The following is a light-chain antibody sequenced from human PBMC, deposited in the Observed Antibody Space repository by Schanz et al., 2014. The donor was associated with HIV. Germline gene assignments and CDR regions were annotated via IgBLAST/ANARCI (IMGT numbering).Light chain of an antibody. J-gene: IGLJ3*02. Sequence: QSALTQPASVSGSPGQSISISCTGTRSDVGSYNLVSWYQQHPGKAPKLMIYEVSKRPSGVSNRFSGSKSGNTASLTISGLQAEDEADYYCCSYAGRSTVVFGGGTKLTVL. CDR2: EVS. V-gene: IGLV2-23*02. CDR1: RSDVGSYNL. CDR3: CSYAGRSTVV.